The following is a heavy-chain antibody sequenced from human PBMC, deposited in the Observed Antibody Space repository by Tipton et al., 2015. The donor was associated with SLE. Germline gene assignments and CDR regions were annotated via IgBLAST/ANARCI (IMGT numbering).Heavy chain of an antibody. V-gene: IGHV4-39*01. CDR3: ARHAFWPGNKKNPDNWFHP. J-gene: IGHJ5*02. Sequence: TLSLTCTVSGGSMSSGSYYWGWIRQAPGKGLEWIGGIFSSGNTYYNPSLKSRVTISVDTSKNQLSLNLNPVTAADTAVYYCARHAFWPGNKKNPDNWFHPWGQGALVTVSS. CDR2: IFSSGNT. CDR1: GGSMSSGSYY.